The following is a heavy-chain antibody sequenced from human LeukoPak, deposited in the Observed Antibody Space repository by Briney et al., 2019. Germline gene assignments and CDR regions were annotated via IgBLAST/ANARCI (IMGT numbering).Heavy chain of an antibody. J-gene: IGHJ4*02. CDR3: AREEIQTGTPLY. V-gene: IGHV3-30*03. Sequence: GGSLRLSCAASGFTFSSYSMNWVRQAPGKGLEWVAVISFDESNKYYADSVKGRFTISRDNSKNTLYLQMNSLRAEDTAVYYCAREEIQTGTPLYWGQGTLVTVSS. CDR2: ISFDESNK. D-gene: IGHD1-7*01. CDR1: GFTFSSYS.